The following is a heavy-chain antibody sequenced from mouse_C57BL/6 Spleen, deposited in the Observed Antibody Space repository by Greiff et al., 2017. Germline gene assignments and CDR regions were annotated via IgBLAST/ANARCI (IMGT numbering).Heavy chain of an antibody. CDR1: GYTFTSYW. CDR3: AGTITTGSSGYAMDY. J-gene: IGHJ4*01. CDR2: IHPNSGST. V-gene: IGHV1-64*01. D-gene: IGHD1-1*01. Sequence: QVQLQQSGAELVKPGASVKLSCKASGYTFTSYWMHWVKQRPGQGLEWIGMIHPNSGSTNYNEKFKSKATLTVDKSSSTAYMQLSSLTSEDSAVYYCAGTITTGSSGYAMDYWGQGTSVTVSS.